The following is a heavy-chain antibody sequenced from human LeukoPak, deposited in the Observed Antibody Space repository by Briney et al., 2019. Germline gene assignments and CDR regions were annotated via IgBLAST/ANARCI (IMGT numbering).Heavy chain of an antibody. CDR1: GGSISSYY. D-gene: IGHD3-3*01. CDR2: IYYSGST. Sequence: SETLSLTCTVSGGSISSYYWSWIRQPPGKGLEWIGYIYYSGSTNYNPSLKSRVTISVDTSKNQFSLKLSSVTAADTAVYYCARRGVAVGTRGVYYGMDVWGQGTTVTVSS. CDR3: ARRGVAVGTRGVYYGMDV. V-gene: IGHV4-59*08. J-gene: IGHJ6*02.